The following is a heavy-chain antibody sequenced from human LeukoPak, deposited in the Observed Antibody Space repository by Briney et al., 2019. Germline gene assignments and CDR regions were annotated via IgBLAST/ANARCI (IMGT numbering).Heavy chain of an antibody. Sequence: GGSLRLSCAASGFPVSSNYMSWGRPAPGKGVEGVSVIYSGGSTYYAYSVKGRFTISRHNSKNTLYLQMNSLRAEDTAVYYCAKAVGYQLLSLFDYWGQGTLVTVSS. CDR2: IYSGGST. CDR1: GFPVSSNY. V-gene: IGHV3-53*01. J-gene: IGHJ4*02. CDR3: AKAVGYQLLSLFDY. D-gene: IGHD2-2*01.